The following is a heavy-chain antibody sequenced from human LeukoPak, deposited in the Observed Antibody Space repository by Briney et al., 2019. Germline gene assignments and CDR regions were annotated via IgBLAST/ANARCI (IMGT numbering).Heavy chain of an antibody. V-gene: IGHV4-31*03. J-gene: IGHJ4*02. CDR1: GGSISSGGYY. D-gene: IGHD4-17*01. CDR3: AAIMTTVSYSDY. CDR2: IYYSGST. Sequence: TSETLSLTCTVSGGSISSGGYYWSWIRQHPGKGLEWIGYIYYSGSTYYNPSLKSRVTISVDTSKNQFSLKLSSVTAADTAVYYCAAIMTTVSYSDYWGQGTLVTVSS.